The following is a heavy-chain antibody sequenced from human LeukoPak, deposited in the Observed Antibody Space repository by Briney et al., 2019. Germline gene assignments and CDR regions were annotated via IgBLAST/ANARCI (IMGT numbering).Heavy chain of an antibody. CDR1: GFTFSDYY. Sequence: GGSLRLSCAASGFTFSDYYMSWIRQAPGKGLEWISYISSSGSTIYYADSVKGRFTISRDNAKNSLYLQMNSLRAEDTAVYYCARSVVPAATTLRYYYYYGMDVWGQGTTVTVSS. V-gene: IGHV3-11*01. CDR3: ARSVVPAATTLRYYYYYGMDV. J-gene: IGHJ6*02. CDR2: ISSSGSTI. D-gene: IGHD2-2*01.